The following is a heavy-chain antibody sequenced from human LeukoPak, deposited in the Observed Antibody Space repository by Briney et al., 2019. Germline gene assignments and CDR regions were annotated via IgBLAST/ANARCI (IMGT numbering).Heavy chain of an antibody. CDR1: GGSLSSYY. V-gene: IGHV4-59*08. J-gene: IGHJ4*02. CDR2: IYYSGGT. D-gene: IGHD1-7*01. Sequence: PSETLSLTCTVSGGSLSSYYWSWIRQPPGKRLEWIGHIYYSGGTNYNPSLKSRVTISVDTSNNQFSLKLSSVTAADTAVYYCARLGELRYSFDYWGQGALVTVSS. CDR3: ARLGELRYSFDY.